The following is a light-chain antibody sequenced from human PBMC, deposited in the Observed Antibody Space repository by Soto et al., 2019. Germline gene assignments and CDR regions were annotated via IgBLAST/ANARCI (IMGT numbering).Light chain of an antibody. J-gene: IGLJ1*01. CDR3: CSYAGSRTYV. CDR2: EGS. Sequence: QSVLTQPASVSGSPGQSITISCTGTSSDVGSYNLVSWYQQHPGKAPKPMIYEGSKRPSGVSNRFSGSESGNTASLTISGLQAEDEADYYCCSYAGSRTYVFGTGTKLTVL. V-gene: IGLV2-23*01. CDR1: SSDVGSYNL.